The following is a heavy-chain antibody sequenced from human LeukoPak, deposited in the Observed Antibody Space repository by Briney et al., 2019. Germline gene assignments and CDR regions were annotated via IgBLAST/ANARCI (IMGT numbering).Heavy chain of an antibody. Sequence: SVKVSCKASGGTFSSYAISWVRQAPGQGLEWMGGIISIFGTANYAQKFQGRVTITTDESTSTAYMELSSLRSEDTAVYCCAIGDYGGNYPAHWGQGTLVTVSS. J-gene: IGHJ4*02. CDR1: GGTFSSYA. CDR3: AIGDYGGNYPAH. V-gene: IGHV1-69*05. CDR2: IISIFGTA. D-gene: IGHD4-23*01.